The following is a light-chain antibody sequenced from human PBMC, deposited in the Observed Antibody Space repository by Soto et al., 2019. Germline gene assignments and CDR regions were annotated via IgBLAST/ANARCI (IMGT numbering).Light chain of an antibody. Sequence: DIALTQSPGTLSLSPGERATLSCSASQTIGSRYLAWYQQKPGQRPRLLIYGASSRDTGIPDRFSGSGSGTDFTLTISRLQPEDFAVYYCQHYVSSPLTFGGGTKVEI. J-gene: IGKJ4*01. CDR2: GAS. CDR1: QTIGSRY. CDR3: QHYVSSPLT. V-gene: IGKV3-20*01.